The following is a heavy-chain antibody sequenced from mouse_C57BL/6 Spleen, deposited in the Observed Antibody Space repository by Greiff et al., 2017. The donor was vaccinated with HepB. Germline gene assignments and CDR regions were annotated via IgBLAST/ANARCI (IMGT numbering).Heavy chain of an antibody. J-gene: IGHJ4*01. CDR3: VRGVTTHYYAMDY. Sequence: EVHLVESGGGLVQPKGSLKLSCAASGFSFNTYAMTWVRQAPGKGLEWVARIRSKSNNYATYYADSVKNRFTISRDDSESKLYLQMNNLKTEYTAMYFCVRGVTTHYYAMDYWGQGTSVTVSS. CDR1: GFSFNTYA. CDR2: IRSKSNNYAT. V-gene: IGHV10-1*01. D-gene: IGHD2-1*01.